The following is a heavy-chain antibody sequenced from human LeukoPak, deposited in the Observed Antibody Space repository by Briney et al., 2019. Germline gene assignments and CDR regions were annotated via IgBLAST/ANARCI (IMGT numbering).Heavy chain of an antibody. CDR3: AGIVVVPAAASYYYYYYGMDV. CDR2: IIPILGIA. Sequence: EASVKVSCKASGGTFSSYAISWVRQAPGQGFEWMGRIIPILGIANYAQKFQGRVTITADKPTSTAYMELSSLRSEDTAVYYCAGIVVVPAAASYYYYYYGMDVWGQGTTVTVSS. D-gene: IGHD2-2*01. CDR1: GGTFSSYA. V-gene: IGHV1-69*04. J-gene: IGHJ6*02.